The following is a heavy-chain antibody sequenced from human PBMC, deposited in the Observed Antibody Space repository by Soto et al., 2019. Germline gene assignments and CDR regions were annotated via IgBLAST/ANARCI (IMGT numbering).Heavy chain of an antibody. CDR1: GGSISSGGYY. V-gene: IGHV4-31*11. J-gene: IGHJ5*02. CDR3: ARDLITMTSP. CDR2: IYYSGST. Sequence: ALSLTCAVSGGSISSGGYYWSWIRQHPGKGLEWIGYIYYSGSTYYNPSLKSRVTISVDTSKNQFSLKLSSVTAADTAVYYCARDLITMTSPWGQGTLVPVSS. D-gene: IGHD3-22*01.